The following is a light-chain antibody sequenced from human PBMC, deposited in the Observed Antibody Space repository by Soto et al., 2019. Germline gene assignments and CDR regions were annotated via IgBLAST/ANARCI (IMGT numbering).Light chain of an antibody. CDR1: QSISSGS. CDR2: DIS. V-gene: IGKV3-20*01. Sequence: ESVLTQSPGTLSLSPGERATLSCRASQSISSGSLAWYQQKPGQAPRILIYDISKRAPGIPDRFSGSGSGTDFTLTISRLEPEDFALYYCQQYDTSSYTFGQGTKLEIK. CDR3: QQYDTSSYT. J-gene: IGKJ2*01.